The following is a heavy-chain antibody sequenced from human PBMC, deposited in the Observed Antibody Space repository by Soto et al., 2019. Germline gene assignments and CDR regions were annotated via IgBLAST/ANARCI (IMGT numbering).Heavy chain of an antibody. CDR3: AKDSQPVDYVGYFQH. J-gene: IGHJ1*01. D-gene: IGHD4-17*01. CDR2: ISYDGSNK. CDR1: GFTFSSFG. Sequence: QVQLVESGGGVVQTGGSLRLSCAASGFTFSSFGMHWVRQAPGKGLAGVAVISYDGSNKYYADSVKGRFTISWFNSKNTLYLKMNSLRAEDTVVYYCAKDSQPVDYVGYFQHCGQGTLVTVSS. V-gene: IGHV3-30*18.